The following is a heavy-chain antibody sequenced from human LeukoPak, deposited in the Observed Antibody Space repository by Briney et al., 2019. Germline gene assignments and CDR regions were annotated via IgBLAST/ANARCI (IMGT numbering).Heavy chain of an antibody. V-gene: IGHV4-59*01. J-gene: IGHJ4*02. CDR2: IYYSGST. CDR3: ARSHDYIDY. CDR1: GGSISSYY. Sequence: PSETLSLTCTVSGGSISSYYWSWTRQPPGKGLEWIGYIYYSGSTNYNPSLKSRVTISVDTSKNQFSLKLSSVTAADTAVYYCARSHDYIDYWGQGTLVTVSS.